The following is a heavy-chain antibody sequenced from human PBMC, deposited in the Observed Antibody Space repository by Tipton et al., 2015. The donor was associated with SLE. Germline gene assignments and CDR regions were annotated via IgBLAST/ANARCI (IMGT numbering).Heavy chain of an antibody. CDR1: GGSISSYY. CDR3: ARAFRETRTYYYYYMDV. CDR2: IYYSGST. V-gene: IGHV4-59*01. J-gene: IGHJ6*03. D-gene: IGHD3-10*01. Sequence: TLSLTCTVSGGSISSYYWSWIRQPPGKGLEWIGYIYYSGSTNYNLSLKSRVTISVDTSKNQFSLKLSSVTAADTAVYYCARAFRETRTYYYYYMDVWGKGTTVTVSS.